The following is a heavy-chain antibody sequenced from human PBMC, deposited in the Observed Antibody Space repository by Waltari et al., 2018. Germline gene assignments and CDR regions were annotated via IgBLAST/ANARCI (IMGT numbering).Heavy chain of an antibody. D-gene: IGHD3-3*01. CDR2: INPNSGGT. V-gene: IGHV1-2*04. CDR3: ARSRFTIFGVVYGMDV. J-gene: IGHJ6*02. CDR1: GYTFTGYY. Sequence: QVQLVQSGAEVKKPGASVKVSCKASGYTFTGYYMHWVRQAPGQGLEWMGWINPNSGGTNYAQKFQGWGTMTRDTSISTAYMELSRLRSDDTAVYYWARSRFTIFGVVYGMDVWGQGTTVTVSS.